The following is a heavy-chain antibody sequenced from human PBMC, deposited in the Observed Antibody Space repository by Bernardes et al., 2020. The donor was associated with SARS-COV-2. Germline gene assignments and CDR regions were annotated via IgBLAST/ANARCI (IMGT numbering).Heavy chain of an antibody. J-gene: IGHJ3*02. CDR3: AKVAGADTDAFDI. Sequence: GGSLRLSCAASGFTFSSYAMSWVRQAPGKGLEWVSSISVRGGSTYFADSVKGRFTISRDNSKITLYLQMNSLRAEDTAVYYCAKVAGADTDAFDIWGQGTMVTVSS. D-gene: IGHD6-13*01. CDR1: GFTFSSYA. CDR2: ISVRGGST. V-gene: IGHV3-23*01.